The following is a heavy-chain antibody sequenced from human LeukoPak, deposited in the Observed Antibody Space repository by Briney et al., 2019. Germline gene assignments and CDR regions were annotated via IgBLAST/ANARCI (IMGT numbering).Heavy chain of an antibody. Sequence: PSETLSLTCTVSGGSISSGSYYWSWIRQPAGKGLEWIGRIYTSGSTNYNPSLKSRVTISVDTSKNQFSLKLSSVTAADTAVYYCARSEKYYYDSSGYYYEPYAFDIWGQGTMVTVSS. CDR1: GGSISSGSYY. CDR2: IYTSGST. J-gene: IGHJ3*02. CDR3: ARSEKYYYDSSGYYYEPYAFDI. D-gene: IGHD3-22*01. V-gene: IGHV4-61*02.